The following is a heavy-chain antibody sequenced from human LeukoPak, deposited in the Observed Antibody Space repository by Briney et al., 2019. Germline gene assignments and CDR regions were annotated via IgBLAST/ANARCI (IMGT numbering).Heavy chain of an antibody. CDR2: ISAYNGNT. CDR3: AVPNKDLPTDY. CDR1: GYTFTSYF. D-gene: IGHD2-2*01. Sequence: ASVKVSCKASGYTFTSYFIIWVRQAPGQGLEWMGWISAYNGNTNYAQKLQGRVTMTTDTSTSTAYMELRSLRSDDTAVYYCAVPNKDLPTDYWGQGTLVTVSS. V-gene: IGHV1-18*01. J-gene: IGHJ4*02.